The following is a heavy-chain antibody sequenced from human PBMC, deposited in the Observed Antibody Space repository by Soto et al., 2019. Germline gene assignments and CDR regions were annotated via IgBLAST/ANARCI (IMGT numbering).Heavy chain of an antibody. CDR2: ISGSGGST. CDR1: GFTFSSYA. CDR3: EKYLFGRIHPYYFDY. J-gene: IGHJ4*02. D-gene: IGHD2-21*01. Sequence: GGSLRLSCAASGFTFSSYAMSWVRQAPGKGLEWVSAISGSGGSTYYADSVKGRFTISRDNSKNTLYLQMNSLRAEDTAVYYCEKYLFGRIHPYYFDYWGQGTLVTVSS. V-gene: IGHV3-23*01.